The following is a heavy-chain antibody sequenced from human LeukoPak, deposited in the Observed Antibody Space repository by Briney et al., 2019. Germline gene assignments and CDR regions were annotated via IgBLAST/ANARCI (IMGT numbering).Heavy chain of an antibody. CDR2: ISSNGGST. J-gene: IGHJ1*01. CDR1: GFTFSSYA. CDR3: ARGRYYDSSGYYRTEYFQH. Sequence: GGSLRLSCAASGFTFSSYAMHWVRQAPGKGLEYVSAISSNGGSTYYANSVKGRFTISRDNSKNTLYLQMGSLRAEDMAVYYCARGRYYDSSGYYRTEYFQHWGQGTLVTVSS. D-gene: IGHD3-22*01. V-gene: IGHV3-64*01.